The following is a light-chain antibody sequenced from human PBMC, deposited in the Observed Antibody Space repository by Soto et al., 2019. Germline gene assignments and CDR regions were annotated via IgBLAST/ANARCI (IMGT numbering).Light chain of an antibody. Sequence: QTVVTQEPSFSVSPGGTVTLTRGLTSGSVSTSNYPSWHQQTPGQAPRTLIYSTTTRSSGVPDRFSGSILGNRAALTITGAQADDESDYYCVLYMGSGISVFGGGTQLTVL. CDR2: STT. CDR1: SGSVSTSNY. J-gene: IGLJ2*01. V-gene: IGLV8-61*01. CDR3: VLYMGSGISV.